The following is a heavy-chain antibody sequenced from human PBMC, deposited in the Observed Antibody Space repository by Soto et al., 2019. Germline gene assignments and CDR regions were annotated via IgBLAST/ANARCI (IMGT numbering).Heavy chain of an antibody. V-gene: IGHV1-69*01. CDR2: IIPIFGTA. CDR3: ARVKGRYYDFWSGHRGMDV. D-gene: IGHD3-3*01. CDR1: GGTFSSYA. Sequence: QVQLVQSGAEVKKPGSSVKVSCKASGGTFSSYAIIWVRQAPGQGLEWMGGIIPIFGTATYAQKLKGRVTITADESTSTAYMELSRLRPEDTAVYYCARVKGRYYDFWSGHRGMDVWGQGTTVTVSS. J-gene: IGHJ6*02.